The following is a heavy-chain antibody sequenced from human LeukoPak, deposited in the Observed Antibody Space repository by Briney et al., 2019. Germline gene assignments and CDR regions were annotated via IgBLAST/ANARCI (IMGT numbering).Heavy chain of an antibody. Sequence: PSETLSLTCAVYGGSFSGYYWSWIRQPPGKGLEWIGEVNHSGSTYYNPSLKSRVTISVDTSKNQFSLKLSSVTAADTAVYYCARHTTRDWFDPWGQGTLVTVSS. J-gene: IGHJ5*02. V-gene: IGHV4-34*01. D-gene: IGHD1-1*01. CDR1: GGSFSGYY. CDR3: ARHTTRDWFDP. CDR2: VNHSGST.